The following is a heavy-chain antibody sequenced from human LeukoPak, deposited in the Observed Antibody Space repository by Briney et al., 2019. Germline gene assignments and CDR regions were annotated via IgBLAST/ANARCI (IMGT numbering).Heavy chain of an antibody. CDR1: GGSFNGYY. V-gene: IGHV4-34*01. D-gene: IGHD6-13*01. CDR3: ARLAVDSSSWYSYDY. Sequence: PSETLSLTCAVYGGSFNGYYWTWIRQPPGKGLEWIGEINHSGSTDYNPSLKSRVTISVDTSKNQFSLKLSSVTAADTAVYYCARLAVDSSSWYSYDYWGQGTLVTVSS. J-gene: IGHJ4*02. CDR2: INHSGST.